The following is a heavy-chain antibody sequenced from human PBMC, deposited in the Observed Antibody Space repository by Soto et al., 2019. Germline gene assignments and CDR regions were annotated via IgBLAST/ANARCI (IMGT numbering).Heavy chain of an antibody. J-gene: IGHJ4*02. CDR3: AKAGYSYGYSYFDY. Sequence: GGSLRLSCAASGFTFSNYAMSWVRQAPGKGLAWVASISGSGGSTYYADSVKGRFTISRDNSKNTLYLQMNSLRAEDTAVYYCAKAGYSYGYSYFDYWGQGTLVTVSS. V-gene: IGHV3-23*01. CDR2: ISGSGGST. D-gene: IGHD5-18*01. CDR1: GFTFSNYA.